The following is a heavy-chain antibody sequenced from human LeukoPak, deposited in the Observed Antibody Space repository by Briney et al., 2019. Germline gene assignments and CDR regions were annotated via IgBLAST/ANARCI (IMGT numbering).Heavy chain of an antibody. CDR3: ARVIKYYYDSSGFDAFDI. J-gene: IGHJ3*02. CDR2: IIPIFGTA. V-gene: IGHV1-69*13. CDR1: GGTFISYA. D-gene: IGHD3-22*01. Sequence: ASVKVSCKASGGTFISYAISWVRQAPGQGLEWMGGIIPIFGTANYAQKFQGRVTITADESTSTAYMELSSLRSEDTAVYYCARVIKYYYDSSGFDAFDIWGQGTMVTVSS.